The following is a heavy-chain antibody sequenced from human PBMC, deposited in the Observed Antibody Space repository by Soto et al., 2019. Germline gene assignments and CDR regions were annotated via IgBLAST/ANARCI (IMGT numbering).Heavy chain of an antibody. D-gene: IGHD3-10*01. V-gene: IGHV4-39*01. CDR1: GGSISSSSYY. CDR3: ARRGITMVRGVTSFDY. J-gene: IGHJ4*02. Sequence: SETLSLTCTVSGGSISSSSYYWGWIRQPPGKGLEWIGSIYYSGSTYYNPSLKSRVTISVDTSKNQFSLKLSSVTAADTAVYYCARRGITMVRGVTSFDYWGQGTLVTVSS. CDR2: IYYSGST.